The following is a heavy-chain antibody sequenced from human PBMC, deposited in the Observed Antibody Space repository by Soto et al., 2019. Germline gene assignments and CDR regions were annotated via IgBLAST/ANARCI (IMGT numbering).Heavy chain of an antibody. D-gene: IGHD3-10*01. CDR3: TRGPRPISTGTGAY. Sequence: PGGSLRLSCAASGFIFKMYWMHWVSQSPGKGLVWISRIYNDGTYSDYADSVRGRFTISRDNVNDTLYLQMNNLRAEDSGLYYCTRGPRPISTGTGAYWGQGTQATVSS. CDR1: GFIFKMYW. CDR2: IYNDGTYS. V-gene: IGHV3-74*01. J-gene: IGHJ4*02.